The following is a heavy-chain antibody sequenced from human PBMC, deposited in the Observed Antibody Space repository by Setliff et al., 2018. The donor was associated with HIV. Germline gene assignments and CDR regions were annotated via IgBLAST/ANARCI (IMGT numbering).Heavy chain of an antibody. CDR2: IYYSGST. J-gene: IGHJ6*03. D-gene: IGHD2-15*01. V-gene: IGHV4-4*02. Sequence: PSETLSLTCAVSGGSISSSNWWSWVRQPPGKGLEWIGEIYYSGSTYYNPSLKSRVTMSVDSSKKQFSLRLTSVAAADTAVYYCARGRCSGGTCSGRYSYLHIDVWGKGTTVTVSS. CDR1: GGSISSSNW. CDR3: ARGRCSGGTCSGRYSYLHIDV.